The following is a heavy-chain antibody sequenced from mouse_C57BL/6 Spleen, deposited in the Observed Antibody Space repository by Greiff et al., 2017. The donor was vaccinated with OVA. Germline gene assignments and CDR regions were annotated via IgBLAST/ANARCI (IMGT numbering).Heavy chain of an antibody. CDR2: ILPGSGST. V-gene: IGHV1-9*01. J-gene: IGHJ4*01. CDR1: GYTFTGYW. CDR3: ARRDYYYGSFYAMDY. Sequence: QVQLQQSGAELMKPGASVKLPCKATGYTFTGYWIEWVKQRPGHGLEWIGEILPGSGSTNYNEKFKGKATFTADASSNTAYMQLSSLTTEDSAIYYCARRDYYYGSFYAMDYWGQGTSVTVSS. D-gene: IGHD1-1*01.